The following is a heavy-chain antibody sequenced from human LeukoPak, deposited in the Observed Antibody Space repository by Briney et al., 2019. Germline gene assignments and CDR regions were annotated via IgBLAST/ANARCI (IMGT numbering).Heavy chain of an antibody. CDR2: IYYSGST. CDR1: GGSISSYY. Sequence: TTSETLSLTCTVSGGSISSYYWSWIRQRPGKGLEWIGYIYYSGSTNYNPSLKSRVTISVDTSKNQFSLKLSSVTAADTAVYYCARVRIGYGDSSFDYWGQGTLVTVSS. V-gene: IGHV4-59*01. CDR3: ARVRIGYGDSSFDY. D-gene: IGHD4-17*01. J-gene: IGHJ4*02.